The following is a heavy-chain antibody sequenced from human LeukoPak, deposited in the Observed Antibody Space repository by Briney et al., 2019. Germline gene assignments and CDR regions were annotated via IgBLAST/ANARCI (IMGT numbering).Heavy chain of an antibody. CDR3: VDPDR. V-gene: IGHV1-8*01. CDR1: GYTFSSFD. D-gene: IGHD3-22*01. Sequence: ASVKVSCKASGYTFSSFDINWVRQAPGQGLEWMGWMNPNSGNSGFAQKFQGRVIMTGNTSIATAYMEVTNLRFDDTAVYYCVDPDRWGQGTLVTVSS. J-gene: IGHJ1*01. CDR2: MNPNSGNS.